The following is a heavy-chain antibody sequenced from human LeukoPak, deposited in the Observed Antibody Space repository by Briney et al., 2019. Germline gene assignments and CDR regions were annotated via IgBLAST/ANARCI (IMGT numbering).Heavy chain of an antibody. J-gene: IGHJ4*02. D-gene: IGHD6-6*01. Sequence: PSETLSLTCAVYGGSFSGYHWSWIRQPPGKGLEWIGEINQRGSTNYNPSLKSRVTMSVDTSKNQFSLKLSSVTAADTAVYYCARGRGAARFVTIEFDYWGQGALVTVSS. CDR2: INQRGST. CDR1: GGSFSGYH. V-gene: IGHV4-34*01. CDR3: ARGRGAARFVTIEFDY.